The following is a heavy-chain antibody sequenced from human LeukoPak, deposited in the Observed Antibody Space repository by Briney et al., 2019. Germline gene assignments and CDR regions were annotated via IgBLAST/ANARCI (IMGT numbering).Heavy chain of an antibody. CDR2: IRYDGSNK. D-gene: IGHD1-26*01. Sequence: GGSLRLSCAASGFTFSSYGMHWVRQAPGKGLEWVAFIRYDGSNKYYADSVKGRFTISRDNAKNTLSLQMNSLRAEDTAVYYCARDGGNYTPQDNWGQGTLVTVSS. J-gene: IGHJ4*02. CDR3: ARDGGNYTPQDN. CDR1: GFTFSSYG. V-gene: IGHV3-30*02.